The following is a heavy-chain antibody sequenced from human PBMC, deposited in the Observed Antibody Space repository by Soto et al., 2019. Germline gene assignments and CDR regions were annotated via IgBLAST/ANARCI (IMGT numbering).Heavy chain of an antibody. CDR2: INRDGSST. Sequence: GRSLRLSWAASRSTFRTYWVDWALHPQKKGLVWVSHINRDGSSTTYAESVKGRFAISGDNAKNTLSLQKNSLGAEDTAVYYCARGGWCSGTTCRFDYRGEGIVGTGSS. V-gene: IGHV3-74*01. J-gene: IGHJ4*03. D-gene: IGHD2-2*01. CDR1: RSTFRTYW. CDR3: ARGGWCSGTTCRFDY.